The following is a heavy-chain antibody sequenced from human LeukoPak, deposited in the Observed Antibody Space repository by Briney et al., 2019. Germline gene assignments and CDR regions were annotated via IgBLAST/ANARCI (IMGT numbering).Heavy chain of an antibody. V-gene: IGHV3-7*01. J-gene: IGHJ6*03. CDR1: GFTFSSYW. CDR2: IKQDGSTK. CDR3: ARGNDFFYYSCMDV. D-gene: IGHD3-3*01. Sequence: PGGSLRLSCAASGFTFSSYWMSWVRQAPGQGLEWVANIKQDGSTKYYVDSVKGRFTISRDNAKNSLYLQMNSLRAEDTAVYYCARGNDFFYYSCMDVWGKGTTVTVSS.